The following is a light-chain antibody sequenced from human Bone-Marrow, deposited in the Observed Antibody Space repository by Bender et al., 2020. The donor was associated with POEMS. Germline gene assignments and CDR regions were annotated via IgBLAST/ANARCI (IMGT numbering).Light chain of an antibody. CDR3: SSYAGNNNFV. CDR1: SSDVGGHNH. V-gene: IGLV2-14*01. Sequence: QSALTQPASVSGSPGQSIIVSCTGTSSDVGGHNHVSWYKQDPGKAPKLIIYKVINRPSGVSNRFSGSKSDNTASLTISGLQAEDEADYYCSSYAGNNNFVFGGGTKVTVL. J-gene: IGLJ3*02. CDR2: KVI.